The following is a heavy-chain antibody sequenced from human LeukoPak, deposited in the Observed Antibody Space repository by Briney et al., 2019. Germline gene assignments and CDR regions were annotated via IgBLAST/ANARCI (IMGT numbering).Heavy chain of an antibody. CDR1: GFTFSSYG. CDR2: IWYDGSNK. Sequence: GGSLRLSCAASGFTFSSYGMHWVRQAPGKGLEWVAVIWYDGSNKYYADSVKGRFTISRDNSKNTLYLQMNSLRAEDTAVYYCARDQGYSSSSDGDYWGQGTLVTVSS. V-gene: IGHV3-33*01. D-gene: IGHD6-6*01. J-gene: IGHJ4*02. CDR3: ARDQGYSSSSDGDY.